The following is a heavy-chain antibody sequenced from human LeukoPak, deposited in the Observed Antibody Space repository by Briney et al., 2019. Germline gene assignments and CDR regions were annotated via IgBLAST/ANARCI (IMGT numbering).Heavy chain of an antibody. V-gene: IGHV3-33*06. Sequence: GGSLRLSCATSGFTFSSYGMHWVRQAPGKGLEWVAVIWYDGSDKYYADSVKGRFTISRDNSKNTLYLQMNSLRAEDTAVYYCAKGSTVTTVGDFDYWGQGTLVTVSS. J-gene: IGHJ4*02. CDR1: GFTFSSYG. CDR3: AKGSTVTTVGDFDY. D-gene: IGHD4-11*01. CDR2: IWYDGSDK.